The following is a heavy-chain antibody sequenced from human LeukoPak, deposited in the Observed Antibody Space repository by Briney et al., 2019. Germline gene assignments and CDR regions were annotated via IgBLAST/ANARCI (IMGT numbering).Heavy chain of an antibody. CDR3: AKRRYYDSSGYGTTALDAFDI. V-gene: IGHV3-30*02. CDR1: GFTFSSYG. CDR2: IRYDGSNK. Sequence: PGGSLRLSCAASGFTFSSYGMHWVRQAPGKGLEWVAFIRYDGSNKYYADSVKGRFTISRDNSKNTLYLQMNSLRAEDTAVYYCAKRRYYDSSGYGTTALDAFDIWGQGTMVTVSS. D-gene: IGHD3-22*01. J-gene: IGHJ3*02.